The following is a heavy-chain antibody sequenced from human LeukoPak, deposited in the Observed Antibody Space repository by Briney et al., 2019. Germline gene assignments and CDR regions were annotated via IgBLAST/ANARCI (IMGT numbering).Heavy chain of an antibody. D-gene: IGHD5-24*01. CDR2: IYSCGST. V-gene: IGHV3-53*01. CDR3: AREMATIRDS. J-gene: IGHJ4*02. CDR1: GFTVSSNY. Sequence: GGSLRLSCAASGFTVSSNYMSWVRQAPGKGLEWVSVIYSCGSTYYADSVKGRFTISRDNSKNTLYLQMNSLRAEDTAVYYCAREMATIRDSWGQGTLVTVSS.